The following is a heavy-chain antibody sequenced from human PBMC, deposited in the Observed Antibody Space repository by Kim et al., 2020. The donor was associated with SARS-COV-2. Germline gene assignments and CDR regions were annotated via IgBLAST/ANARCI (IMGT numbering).Heavy chain of an antibody. CDR2: LTGGGGRS. J-gene: IGHJ6*02. D-gene: IGHD3-16*01. Sequence: GGSLRLSCAASGFTFTSYAMTWVRQAPGKGLEWVSGLTGGGGRSYYADSVQGRFTISRDNFKSTLHLQMNSLRADDTAVYYCAKMMGDGAATPFFYYGMDVWGQGTTVPVSS. CDR1: GFTFTSYA. CDR3: AKMMGDGAATPFFYYGMDV. V-gene: IGHV3-23*01.